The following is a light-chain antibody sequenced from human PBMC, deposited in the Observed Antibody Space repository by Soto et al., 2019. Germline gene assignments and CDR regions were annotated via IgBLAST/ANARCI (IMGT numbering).Light chain of an antibody. V-gene: IGLV3-21*02. CDR2: GDS. CDR3: QVWDSSSDHVV. CDR1: NIGSKS. J-gene: IGLJ2*01. Sequence: SYELTHPPSVSVAPGQTARITCERNNIGSKSVHWYQQKPGQAPVLVVYGDSDRPSGNPERFSGSNSENTATLTITRVEAGDEADYYCQVWDSSSDHVVFGGGTTVTVL.